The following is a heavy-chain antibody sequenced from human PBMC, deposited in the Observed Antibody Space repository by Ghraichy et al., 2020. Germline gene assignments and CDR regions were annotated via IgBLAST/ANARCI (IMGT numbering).Heavy chain of an antibody. CDR1: GGSISSGGYY. CDR3: ARKNIVATTFDY. V-gene: IGHV4-31*03. Sequence: SETLSPTCTVSGGSISSGGYYWSWIRQHPGKGLEWIGYIYYSGSTYYNPSLKSRVTISVDTSKNQFSLKLSSVTAADTAVYYCARKNIVATTFDYWGQGTLVTVSS. J-gene: IGHJ4*02. CDR2: IYYSGST. D-gene: IGHD5-12*01.